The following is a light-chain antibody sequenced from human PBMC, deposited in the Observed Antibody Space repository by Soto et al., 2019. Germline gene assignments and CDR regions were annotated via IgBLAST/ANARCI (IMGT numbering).Light chain of an antibody. J-gene: IGKJ4*01. V-gene: IGKV3-11*01. Sequence: EIVLTQSPATLSVSPGERATLSCRARQRIRTYLAWYQHKPGQAPRLLIYDASNRANGIPARFSGSGSGTEFPLTIRSLETEDFVGYYCQQRSYCLTFGGGNKGEI. CDR3: QQRSYCLT. CDR1: QRIRTY. CDR2: DAS.